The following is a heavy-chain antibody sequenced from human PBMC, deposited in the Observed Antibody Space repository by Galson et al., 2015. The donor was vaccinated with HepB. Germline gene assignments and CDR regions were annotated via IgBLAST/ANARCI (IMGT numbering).Heavy chain of an antibody. CDR2: INPNSGGT. D-gene: IGHD6-25*01. V-gene: IGHV1-2*04. J-gene: IGHJ4*02. CDR3: ARGTASAKGAVDY. CDR1: GYTFTGYY. Sequence: SVKVSCKASGYTFTGYYMHWVRQAPGQGLEWMGWINPNSGGTNYAQKFQGWVTMTRDTSISTAYMELSRLRSDDTAVYYCARGTASAKGAVDYWGQGTLVTVSS.